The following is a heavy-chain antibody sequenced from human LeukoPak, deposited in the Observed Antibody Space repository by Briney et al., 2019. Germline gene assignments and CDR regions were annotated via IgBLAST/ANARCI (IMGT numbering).Heavy chain of an antibody. V-gene: IGHV1-2*02. J-gene: IGHJ4*02. CDR2: INPNSGGT. D-gene: IGHD6-19*01. Sequence: ASVKVSCKASGYSFTGYYVHWVRQAPGQGLEWMGWINPNSGGTNYAQKFQGRVTMTRDTSISTAYMELSRLRSDDTAVYYCARVVYSSGWSDYWGQGILVTVAS. CDR3: ARVVYSSGWSDY. CDR1: GYSFTGYY.